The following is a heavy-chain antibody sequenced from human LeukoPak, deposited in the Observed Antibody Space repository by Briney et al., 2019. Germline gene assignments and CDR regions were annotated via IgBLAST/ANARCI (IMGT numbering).Heavy chain of an antibody. Sequence: GGSLRLSCAASGFTFGSPWMHWVRQAPGKGLVWVSRINSDGSAAAYADSVKGRFTISRDNAENTLYLQMNSLRAEDTAVYYCARGTAGYHSSYFDYWGQGTLVTVSS. D-gene: IGHD3-16*02. CDR2: INSDGSAA. CDR1: GFTFGSPW. J-gene: IGHJ4*02. CDR3: ARGTAGYHSSYFDY. V-gene: IGHV3-74*01.